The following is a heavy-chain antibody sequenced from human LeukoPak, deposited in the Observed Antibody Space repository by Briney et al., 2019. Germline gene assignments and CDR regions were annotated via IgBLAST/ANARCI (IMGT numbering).Heavy chain of an antibody. V-gene: IGHV3-21*01. CDR3: ARVFFNQYGMDV. J-gene: IGHJ6*02. Sequence: GGSLRLSCSASGFTFSTYSMNWVRQAPGKGLEWVSSISSSSTYIYYADSVKGRFTISRDNAKNSLYLRMNSLRAEDTAVCYCARVFFNQYGMDVWGQGTTVTVSS. CDR2: ISSSSTYI. D-gene: IGHD1-14*01. CDR1: GFTFSTYS.